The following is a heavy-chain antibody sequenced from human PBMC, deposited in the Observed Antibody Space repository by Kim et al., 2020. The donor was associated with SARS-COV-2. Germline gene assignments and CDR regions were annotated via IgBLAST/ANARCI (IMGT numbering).Heavy chain of an antibody. CDR3: ARGYLWVRGVITPVDY. Sequence: GGSLRLSCAASGFTFSSYDMHWVRQATGKGLEWVSAIGTSGDTYYPGSVKGRFTIYRENAKNSLYLQMNSLSAGDTAVYYCARGYLWVRGVITPVDYWGQGTLVTVSS. J-gene: IGHJ4*02. CDR2: IGTSGDT. V-gene: IGHV3-13*01. CDR1: GFTFSSYD. D-gene: IGHD3-10*01.